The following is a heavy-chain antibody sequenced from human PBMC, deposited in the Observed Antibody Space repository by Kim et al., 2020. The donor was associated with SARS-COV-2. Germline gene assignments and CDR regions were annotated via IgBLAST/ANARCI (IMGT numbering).Heavy chain of an antibody. D-gene: IGHD3-22*01. Sequence: KFQGRVTITADESTSTAYMELSSLRSEDTAVYYCASSPGYYYDSSGYYDYWGQGTLVTVSS. J-gene: IGHJ4*02. V-gene: IGHV1-69*01. CDR3: ASSPGYYYDSSGYYDY.